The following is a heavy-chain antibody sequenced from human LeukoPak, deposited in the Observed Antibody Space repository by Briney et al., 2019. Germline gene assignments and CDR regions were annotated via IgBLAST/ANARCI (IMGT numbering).Heavy chain of an antibody. Sequence: SETLSLTCAVYGGSFSGYYWSWIRQPPGKGLEWIGEINHSGSTNYNPSLKSRVTISVDTSKNQFSLKLSSVTAADTAVYYCARGRGGYCSGGSCYSYYYYYMDVWGKGTTVTVSS. CDR2: INHSGST. J-gene: IGHJ6*03. V-gene: IGHV4-34*01. CDR3: ARGRGGYCSGGSCYSYYYYYMDV. CDR1: GGSFSGYY. D-gene: IGHD2-15*01.